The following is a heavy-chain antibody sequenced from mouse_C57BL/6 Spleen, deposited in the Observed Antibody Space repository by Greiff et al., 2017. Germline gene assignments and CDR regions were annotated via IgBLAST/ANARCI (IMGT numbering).Heavy chain of an antibody. Sequence: QVQLQQSGPELVKPGASVKISCKASGYAFSSSWMNWVKQRPGKGLEWIGRIYPGDGDTNYNRKFKSKATLTADKSSSTAYMQLSSLTSEDSAVYFCARCGGYFDYWGQGTTLTVSS. V-gene: IGHV1-82*01. CDR3: ARCGGYFDY. CDR2: IYPGDGDT. CDR1: GYAFSSSW. J-gene: IGHJ2*01.